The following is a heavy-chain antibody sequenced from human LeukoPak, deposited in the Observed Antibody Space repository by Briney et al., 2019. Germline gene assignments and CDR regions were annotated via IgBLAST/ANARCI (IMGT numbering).Heavy chain of an antibody. Sequence: ASVKVSCKVSGYTLTELSMHWVRQAPGKGLEWMGGFDPEDGETIYAQKFQGRVTMTEDTSTDTANMELSSLRSEDTAVYYCATTRTYYYYYGMDVWGQGTTVTVSS. CDR2: FDPEDGET. CDR3: ATTRTYYYYYGMDV. J-gene: IGHJ6*02. V-gene: IGHV1-24*01. D-gene: IGHD1-14*01. CDR1: GYTLTELS.